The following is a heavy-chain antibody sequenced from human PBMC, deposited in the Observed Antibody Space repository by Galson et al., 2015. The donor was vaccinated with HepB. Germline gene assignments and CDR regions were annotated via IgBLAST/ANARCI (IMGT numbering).Heavy chain of an antibody. D-gene: IGHD3-3*01. CDR3: ARGPIYDFWSGYSWNDAFDI. CDR2: INHSGST. V-gene: IGHV4-34*01. J-gene: IGHJ3*02. Sequence: SETLSLTCAVYGGSFSGYYWSWIRQPPGKGLEWIGEINHSGSTNYNPSLKSRVTISVDTSKNQFSLKLSSVTAADTAVYYCARGPIYDFWSGYSWNDAFDIWGQGTMVTVSS. CDR1: GGSFSGYY.